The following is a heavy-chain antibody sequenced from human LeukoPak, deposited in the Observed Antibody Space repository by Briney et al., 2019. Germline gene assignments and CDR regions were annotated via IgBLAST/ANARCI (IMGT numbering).Heavy chain of an antibody. Sequence: PSETLSLTCAVYGGSFSGYYWSWIRQPPGKGLEWIGEINHSGSTNYNPSLKSRVTISVDTSKNQFSLKLSSVTAADTAVYYCARGWVPTXYYGMDVWGXGTXVTVSS. V-gene: IGHV4-34*01. CDR3: ARGWVPTXYYGMDV. D-gene: IGHD3-16*01. J-gene: IGHJ6*02. CDR1: GGSFSGYY. CDR2: INHSGST.